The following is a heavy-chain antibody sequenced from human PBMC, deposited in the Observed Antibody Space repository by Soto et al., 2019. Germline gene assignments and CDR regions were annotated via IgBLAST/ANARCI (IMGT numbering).Heavy chain of an antibody. V-gene: IGHV4-31*03. J-gene: IGHJ1*01. CDR2: IYYSGST. CDR3: ARVVSTVTGYHLSEYFQH. Sequence: SETLSLTCTVSGGSISSGGYYWSWIRQHPGKGLEWIGYIYYSGSTYYNPSLKSRVTISVDTSKNQFSLKLSSVTAADTAVYYCARVVSTVTGYHLSEYFQHWGQGTLVTVSS. D-gene: IGHD4-17*01. CDR1: GGSISSGGYY.